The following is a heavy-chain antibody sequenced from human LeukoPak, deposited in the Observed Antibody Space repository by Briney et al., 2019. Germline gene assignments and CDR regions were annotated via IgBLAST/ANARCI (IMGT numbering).Heavy chain of an antibody. CDR3: AKQRAGNSWSPDY. D-gene: IGHD6-13*01. V-gene: IGHV3-30-3*02. Sequence: PGRSLRLSCAASGFTFSSYAMHWVRQAPGKGLEWVAVISYDGSNKYYADSVKGRFTISRDNSKNTLYLQMNNLRAEDTAVYYCAKQRAGNSWSPDYWGQGTLVTVSS. CDR1: GFTFSSYA. CDR2: ISYDGSNK. J-gene: IGHJ4*02.